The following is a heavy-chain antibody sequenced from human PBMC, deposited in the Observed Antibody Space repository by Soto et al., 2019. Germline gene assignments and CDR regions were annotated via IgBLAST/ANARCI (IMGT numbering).Heavy chain of an antibody. Sequence: ASVKVSCKASGYTFTSYGISWVRQAPGQGLEWMGWISAYNGNTNYAQKLQGRVTMTTDTSTSTAYMELRSLRSDDTAVYYCARDRRWYYYDSSGYYPLGYWGQGTLVTVSS. D-gene: IGHD3-22*01. CDR3: ARDRRWYYYDSSGYYPLGY. V-gene: IGHV1-18*01. J-gene: IGHJ4*02. CDR1: GYTFTSYG. CDR2: ISAYNGNT.